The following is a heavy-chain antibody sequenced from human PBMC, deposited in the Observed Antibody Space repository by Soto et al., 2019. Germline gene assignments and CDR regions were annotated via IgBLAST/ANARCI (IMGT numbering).Heavy chain of an antibody. J-gene: IGHJ4*02. CDR3: ARSQYALAVAGRREGYFDY. Sequence: EVQLVESGGGLVQPGGSLRLSCAASGFIFSRYDMNWVRQAPGKGLEWVANIKQDGSEKYYVDSVKGRFTISRDNAKNSLYLQMNSLRAEDTAVYYCARSQYALAVAGRREGYFDYWGQGTLVTVSS. CDR1: GFIFSRYD. CDR2: IKQDGSEK. V-gene: IGHV3-7*03. D-gene: IGHD6-19*01.